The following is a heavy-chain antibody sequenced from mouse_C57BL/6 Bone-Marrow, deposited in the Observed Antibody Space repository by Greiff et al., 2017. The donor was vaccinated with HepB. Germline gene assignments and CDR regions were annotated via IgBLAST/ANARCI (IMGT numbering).Heavy chain of an antibody. CDR3: TTRITTVVAWYFDV. D-gene: IGHD1-1*01. V-gene: IGHV14-4*01. CDR2: IDPENGDT. J-gene: IGHJ1*03. Sequence: EVQLQQSGAELVRPGASVKLSCTASGFNIKDDYMHWVKQRPEQGLEWIGWIDPENGDTEYASKFQGKATITADTSSNTAYLQLSSLTSEDTAVYYCTTRITTVVAWYFDVWGTGTTVTVSS. CDR1: GFNIKDDY.